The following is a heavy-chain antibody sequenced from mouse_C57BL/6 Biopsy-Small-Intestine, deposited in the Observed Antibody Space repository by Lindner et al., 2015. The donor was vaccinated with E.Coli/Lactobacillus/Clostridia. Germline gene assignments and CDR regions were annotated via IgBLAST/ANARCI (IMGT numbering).Heavy chain of an antibody. CDR2: IYPGDGDT. CDR1: GYAFSSYW. J-gene: IGHJ4*01. CDR3: ARKRDYDGYYYAMDS. D-gene: IGHD2-4*01. V-gene: IGHV1-80*01. Sequence: VQLQESGAELVKPGASVKLSCKASGYAFSSYWMNWVKQRPGKGLEWIGQIYPGDGDTNYNGKFKGKATLTADKSSNTAYMQLSSLTSEDSAVYFCARKRDYDGYYYAMDSWSQGTSVTVSS.